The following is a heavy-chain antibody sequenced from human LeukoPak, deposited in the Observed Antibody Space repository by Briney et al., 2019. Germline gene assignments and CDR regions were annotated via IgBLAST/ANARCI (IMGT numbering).Heavy chain of an antibody. CDR1: GGSISSRSYY. V-gene: IGHV4-39*07. CDR2: IYYSGST. J-gene: IGHJ4*02. D-gene: IGHD6-6*01. Sequence: SETLSLTCTVSGGSISSRSYYWGWIRQPPGKGLEWIGTIYYSGSTYYNPSLKSRVTISVDTSKNQFSLKLSSVTAADTAVYYCAREYSSLDVFDYWGQGTLVTVSS. CDR3: AREYSSLDVFDY.